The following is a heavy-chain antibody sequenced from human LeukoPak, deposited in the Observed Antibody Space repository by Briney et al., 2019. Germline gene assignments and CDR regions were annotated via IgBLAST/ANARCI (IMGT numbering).Heavy chain of an antibody. Sequence: GGSLRLSCAASGFTFSCCAMIWVRQAQGKALEWVSAISSSGSAIFYADSVRGRFTISRDNSKKTLSLQMSSLRVEDTAVYYCANGVRGNYYGMDVWGQGTTVTVSS. D-gene: IGHD3-10*01. CDR3: ANGVRGNYYGMDV. CDR1: GFTFSCCA. J-gene: IGHJ6*02. V-gene: IGHV3-23*01. CDR2: ISSSGSAI.